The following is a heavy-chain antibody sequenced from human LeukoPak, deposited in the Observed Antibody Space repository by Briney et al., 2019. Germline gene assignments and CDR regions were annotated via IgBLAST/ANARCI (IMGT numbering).Heavy chain of an antibody. V-gene: IGHV1-8*02. CDR1: GYTFTGYY. CDR2: MNPNSGNT. CDR3: ARGTPDDFWSGYYGYYYYGMDV. J-gene: IGHJ6*02. D-gene: IGHD3-3*01. Sequence: ASVKVSCKASGYTFTGYYMHWVRQATGQGLEWMGWMNPNSGNTGYAQKFQGRVTMTRNTSISTAYMELSSLRSEDTAVYYCARGTPDDFWSGYYGYYYYGMDVWGQGTTVTVSS.